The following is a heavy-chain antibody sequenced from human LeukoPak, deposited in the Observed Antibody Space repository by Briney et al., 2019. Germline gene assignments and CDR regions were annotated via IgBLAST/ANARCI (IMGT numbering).Heavy chain of an antibody. CDR2: ISGRGDST. Sequence: PGGSLRLSCAASGFTFSSYAMSWVRQAPGKGLEWVSTISGRGDSTYYADSVKGRFTISRDNSKNTLYLQMNSLRAEDTAVYYCARSIAVAPFTYFDYWGQGTLVTVSS. CDR1: GFTFSSYA. V-gene: IGHV3-23*01. CDR3: ARSIAVAPFTYFDY. J-gene: IGHJ4*02. D-gene: IGHD6-19*01.